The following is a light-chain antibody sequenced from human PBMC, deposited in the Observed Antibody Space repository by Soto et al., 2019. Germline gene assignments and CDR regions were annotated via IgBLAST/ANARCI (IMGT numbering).Light chain of an antibody. V-gene: IGKV3-15*01. Sequence: ELVLTQSPDTLSVSPGESATLSCRASQSVDGYLAWYQQKPGQAPRLLIYGASTRATGVTARFRGGGSGTEFTLTISSLQSEDSAVYYCQQYHKWPPITFGQGTRLEIK. J-gene: IGKJ5*01. CDR2: GAS. CDR3: QQYHKWPPIT. CDR1: QSVDGY.